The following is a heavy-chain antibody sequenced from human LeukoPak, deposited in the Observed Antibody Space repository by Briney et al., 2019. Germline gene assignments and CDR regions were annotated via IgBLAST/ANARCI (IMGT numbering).Heavy chain of an antibody. Sequence: GGSLRLSCAASGFTFSSYGMRWVRQAPGKGLEWVSSISSSSSYIYYADSVKGRFTISRDNAKNSLYLQMNSLRAEDTAVYYCARDPRYYYDSSGYPPGLPYYFDYWGQGTLVTVSS. V-gene: IGHV3-21*01. D-gene: IGHD3-22*01. CDR2: ISSSSSYI. CDR1: GFTFSSYG. CDR3: ARDPRYYYDSSGYPPGLPYYFDY. J-gene: IGHJ4*02.